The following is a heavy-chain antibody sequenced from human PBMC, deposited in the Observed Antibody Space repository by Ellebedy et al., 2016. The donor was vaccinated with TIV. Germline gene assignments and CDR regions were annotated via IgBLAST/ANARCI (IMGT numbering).Heavy chain of an antibody. D-gene: IGHD1-26*01. CDR1: GFTLTTNC. J-gene: IGHJ4*02. V-gene: IGHV3-7*01. Sequence: GGSLRLXCAASGFTLTTNCMSWFRKAPGKGLEWVANIEQDGIEYNNVDSVRGRFSISRDNAMNSLYLQMNSLRADDTAVYYCARDRVGASVYWGRGTLVTVSS. CDR2: IEQDGIEY. CDR3: ARDRVGASVY.